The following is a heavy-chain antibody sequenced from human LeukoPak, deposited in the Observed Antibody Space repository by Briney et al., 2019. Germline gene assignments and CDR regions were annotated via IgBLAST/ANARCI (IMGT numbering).Heavy chain of an antibody. V-gene: IGHV4-34*01. D-gene: IGHD3-22*01. Sequence: PGGSLRLSCAASGFTFSDYNMSWIRQPPGKGLEWIGEINHSGSTNYNPSLKSRVTISVDTSKNQFSLKLSSVTAADTAVYYCARHRIITMIVVVPGNWFDPWGQGTLVTVSS. CDR2: INHSGST. J-gene: IGHJ5*02. CDR3: ARHRIITMIVVVPGNWFDP. CDR1: GFTFSDYN.